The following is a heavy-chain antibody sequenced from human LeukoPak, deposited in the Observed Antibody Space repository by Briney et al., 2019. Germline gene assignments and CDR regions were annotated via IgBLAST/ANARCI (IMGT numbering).Heavy chain of an antibody. CDR1: GGSISSGGYY. D-gene: IGHD6-13*01. J-gene: IGHJ4*02. CDR2: IYHSGST. Sequence: SETLSLTCTVSGGSISSGGYYWSWIRQPPGKGLEWIGYIYHSGSTYYNPSLKSRVTISVDRSKNQFSLKLSSVTAADTAVYYCAREGDSSRWYGLRYWGQGTLVTVSS. V-gene: IGHV4-30-2*01. CDR3: AREGDSSRWYGLRY.